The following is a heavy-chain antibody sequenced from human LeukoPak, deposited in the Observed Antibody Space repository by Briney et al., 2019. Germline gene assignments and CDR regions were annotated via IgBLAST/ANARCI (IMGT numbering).Heavy chain of an antibody. V-gene: IGHV3-21*01. CDR3: AREGMATDAFDI. CDR1: GFTFSSYG. CDR2: ISSSSSYI. D-gene: IGHD5-24*01. Sequence: GGSLRLSCAASGFTFSSYGMHWVRQAPGKGLEWVSSISSSSSYIYYADSVKGRFTISRDNAKNSLYLQMNSLRAEDTAVYYCAREGMATDAFDIWGQGTMVTVSS. J-gene: IGHJ3*02.